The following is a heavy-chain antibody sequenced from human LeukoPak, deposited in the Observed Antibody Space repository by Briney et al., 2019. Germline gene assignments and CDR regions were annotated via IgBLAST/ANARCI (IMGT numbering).Heavy chain of an antibody. Sequence: PGGSLRLSCAASGFTFSSYAMLWVRQAPGKGLEWVAVISYDGSNKYYADSVKGRFTISRDNSKNTLYLQMNSLRAEDTAVYYCARDGIVVVPAAIGVRGNWFDPWGQGTLVTVSS. CDR2: ISYDGSNK. J-gene: IGHJ5*02. V-gene: IGHV3-30*01. CDR1: GFTFSSYA. D-gene: IGHD2-2*01. CDR3: ARDGIVVVPAAIGVRGNWFDP.